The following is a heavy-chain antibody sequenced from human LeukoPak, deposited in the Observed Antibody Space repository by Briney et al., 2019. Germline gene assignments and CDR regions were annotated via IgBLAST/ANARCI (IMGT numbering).Heavy chain of an antibody. CDR1: GFTFDDYA. CDR2: ISWNSGSI. D-gene: IGHD3-10*01. CDR3: ARESYYGSGSKYYFDY. V-gene: IGHV3-9*01. J-gene: IGHJ4*02. Sequence: GGSLRLSCAASGFTFDDYAMHWVRQAPGKGLEWVSGISWNSGSIGYADSVKGRFTISRDNAKNSLYLQMNSLRAEDTAVYYCARESYYGSGSKYYFDYWGQGTQVTVSS.